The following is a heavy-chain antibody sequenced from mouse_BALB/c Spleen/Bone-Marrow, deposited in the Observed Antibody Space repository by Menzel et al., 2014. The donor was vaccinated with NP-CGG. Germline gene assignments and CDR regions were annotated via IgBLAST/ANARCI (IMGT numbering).Heavy chain of an antibody. CDR3: ARSDGYYPYYYAMDY. V-gene: IGHV1S81*02. J-gene: IGHJ4*01. Sequence: QVQLQQSGAELVKPGASVKLSCKASGYTFTSHWMHWVKQRPGQGLEWIGEINPSNGRTNYNEKFKSKATLTVDKSSSTAYMQLSSLTSEDSAVYYCARSDGYYPYYYAMDYWGQGTSVTVSS. CDR1: GYTFTSHW. CDR2: INPSNGRT. D-gene: IGHD2-3*01.